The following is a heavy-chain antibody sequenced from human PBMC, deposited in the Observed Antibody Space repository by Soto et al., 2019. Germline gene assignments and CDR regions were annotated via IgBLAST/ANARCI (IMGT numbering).Heavy chain of an antibody. CDR2: IYYSGST. CDR1: GGSVSSGSYY. CDR3: ARAHYDLEWLLAGWFDP. D-gene: IGHD3-3*01. V-gene: IGHV4-61*01. Sequence: LSLTCTVSGGSVSSGSYYWSWIRQPPGKGLEWIGYIYYSGSTNYNPSLKSRVTISVDTSKNQFSLKLSSVTAADTAVYYCARAHYDLEWLLAGWFDPWGQGTQVTVSS. J-gene: IGHJ5*02.